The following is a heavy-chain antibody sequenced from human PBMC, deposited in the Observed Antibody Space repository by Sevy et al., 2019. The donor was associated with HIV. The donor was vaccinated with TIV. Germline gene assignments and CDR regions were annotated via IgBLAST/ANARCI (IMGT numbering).Heavy chain of an antibody. CDR3: AGGRFDSSGSFDAFDV. CDR1: GLTFSSYA. Sequence: GGSLRLSCAASGLTFSSYAMNWVRQAPGKGLDWVSTIYGTAGVTYYADSVNGRFTISRDNAKNTLFLQMNSLTAEDTAVYYCAGGRFDSSGSFDAFDVWGQGTMVTVSS. D-gene: IGHD3-22*01. J-gene: IGHJ3*01. CDR2: IYGTAGVT. V-gene: IGHV3-23*01.